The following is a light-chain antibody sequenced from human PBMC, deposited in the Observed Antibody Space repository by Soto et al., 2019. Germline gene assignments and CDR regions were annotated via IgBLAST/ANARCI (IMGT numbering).Light chain of an antibody. CDR2: AAS. J-gene: IGKJ1*01. CDR1: QDISNY. CDR3: QQSYSTPWT. Sequence: DIQMTQSPSSLSASVGDRVTITFPASQDISNYLNWYQQKPGKAPKLLIYAASSLQSGVPSRFSGSGSGTDFTLTISSLQPEDFATYYCQQSYSTPWTFGLGTKVDIK. V-gene: IGKV1-39*01.